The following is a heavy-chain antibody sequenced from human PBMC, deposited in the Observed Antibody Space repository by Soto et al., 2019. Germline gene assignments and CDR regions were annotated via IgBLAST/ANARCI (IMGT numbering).Heavy chain of an antibody. CDR2: ISYDGSNK. V-gene: IGHV3-30*18. CDR3: AQGRGYYDSSGYIEYFQH. Sequence: GGSLRLSCAASGFTFSSYGMHWVRQAPGKGLEWVAVISYDGSNKYYADSVKGRFTISRDNSKNTLYLQMNSLRAEDTAVYYCAQGRGYYDSSGYIEYFQHWGQGTLVTVSS. CDR1: GFTFSSYG. J-gene: IGHJ1*01. D-gene: IGHD3-22*01.